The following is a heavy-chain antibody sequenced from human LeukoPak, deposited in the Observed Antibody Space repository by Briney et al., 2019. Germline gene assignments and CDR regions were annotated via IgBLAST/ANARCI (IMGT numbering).Heavy chain of an antibody. J-gene: IGHJ4*02. CDR1: AGSISDYY. D-gene: IGHD5-18*01. CDR2: IYYSGNT. CDR3: ARKRGYSYGPLDY. V-gene: IGHV4-59*12. Sequence: SETLSLTCSVSAGSISDYYWSWIRQPPGKGLEWIGYIYYSGNTDYNPSLKSRVTISVDTSKNQFSLKLSSVTAADTAVYYCARKRGYSYGPLDYWGQGTLVTVSS.